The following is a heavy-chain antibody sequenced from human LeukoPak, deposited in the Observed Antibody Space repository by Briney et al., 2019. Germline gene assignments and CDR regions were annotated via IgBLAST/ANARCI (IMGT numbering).Heavy chain of an antibody. D-gene: IGHD3-22*01. CDR3: ARLPTFYYDSSGYHYDY. Sequence: GGSLTLSCVASGFTFNNYAMSWVRQAPGKGLEWVSSISGSGPSTDYTDAVKGRFIISRDKFKNTLHLQMNSLRAEDTALYYCARLPTFYYDSSGYHYDYWGQGTLVTVSS. CDR2: ISGSGPST. CDR1: GFTFNNYA. J-gene: IGHJ4*02. V-gene: IGHV3-23*01.